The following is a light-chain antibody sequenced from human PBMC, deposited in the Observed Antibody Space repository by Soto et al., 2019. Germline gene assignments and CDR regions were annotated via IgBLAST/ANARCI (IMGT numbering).Light chain of an antibody. CDR1: SSDVGGYNY. CDR2: EVS. J-gene: IGLJ1*01. Sequence: QSVLTQPASVSGSPGQSITISCTGTSSDVGGYNYVSWYQQHPGKAPKLMIYEVSNRPSGVSNRFSGSKSGNPASLTISGLQAVEEADYYCSSYTSSSTLVFGTGTKVTVL. CDR3: SSYTSSSTLV. V-gene: IGLV2-14*01.